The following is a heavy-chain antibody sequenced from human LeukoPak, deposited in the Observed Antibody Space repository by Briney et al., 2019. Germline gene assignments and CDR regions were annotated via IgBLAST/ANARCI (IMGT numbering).Heavy chain of an antibody. CDR3: ARMRGHDAFDI. CDR1: GYTFTSYD. V-gene: IGHV1-8*03. Sequence: ASVKVSCKASGYTFTSYDINWVRQATGQGLEWMGWMNPNSGNTGYAQKFQGRVTITRNTSISTAYMEPSSLRSEDTAVYYCARMRGHDAFDIWGQGTMVTVSS. CDR2: MNPNSGNT. D-gene: IGHD3-10*01. J-gene: IGHJ3*02.